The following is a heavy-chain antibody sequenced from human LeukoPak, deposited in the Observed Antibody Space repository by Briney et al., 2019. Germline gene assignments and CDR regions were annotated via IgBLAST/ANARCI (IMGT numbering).Heavy chain of an antibody. CDR1: GFTLSSYD. J-gene: IGHJ4*02. CDR3: ARASGPFDY. CDR2: IWNDGSNK. V-gene: IGHV3-33*08. Sequence: GRSLRLSCAASGFTLSSYDMHWVRQAPGKGLEWVAVIWNDGSNKYYADSVKGRFTISRDNSKNTLYLQMNGLRAEDTAVYSCARASGPFDYWGQGTLVTVSS. D-gene: IGHD3-10*01.